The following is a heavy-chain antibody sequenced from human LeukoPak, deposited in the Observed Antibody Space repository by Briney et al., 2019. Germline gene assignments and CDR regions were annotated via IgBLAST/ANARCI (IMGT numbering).Heavy chain of an antibody. CDR1: GGTFSSYA. D-gene: IGHD3-22*01. J-gene: IGHJ4*02. CDR2: IIPIFGTA. Sequence: GASVKVSCKASGGTFSSYAISWVRQAPGQGLEWMGGIIPIFGTANYAQKFQGRVTITADESTSTAYMELSSLRSEDTAVYYCARSVYYYDSSGYYYQRYYFDYWGQGTLVTVSS. V-gene: IGHV1-69*13. CDR3: ARSVYYYDSSGYYYQRYYFDY.